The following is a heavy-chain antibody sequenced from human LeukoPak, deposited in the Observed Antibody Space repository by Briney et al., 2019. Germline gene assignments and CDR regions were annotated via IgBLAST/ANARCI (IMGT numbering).Heavy chain of an antibody. D-gene: IGHD6-6*01. CDR1: GGSINRGTYY. V-gene: IGHV4-61*02. CDR2: MYTSGST. Sequence: SETLSLTCTVSGGSINRGTYYGRWLRQPAGKGLEWLGRMYTSGSTIYNPSLESRVTISVDTSKNQFSLKLSSVTAADTAVYYCARGEKGSSSGSINYWGQGSLVTVSS. J-gene: IGHJ4*02. CDR3: ARGEKGSSSGSINY.